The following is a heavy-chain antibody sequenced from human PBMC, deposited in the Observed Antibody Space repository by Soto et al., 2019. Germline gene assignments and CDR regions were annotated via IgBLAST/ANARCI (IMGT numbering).Heavy chain of an antibody. Sequence: QVQLVQSGAEVKKPGSSVKVSCKASGGTFSSYAISWVRQAPGQGLEWMGGIIPIFGTANYAQKFQGRVTITADESTSTAYMELSSLRSEDTAVYYCASHMVRGVLCYYYYGMDVWGQGTTVTVSS. J-gene: IGHJ6*02. V-gene: IGHV1-69*01. CDR2: IIPIFGTA. CDR1: GGTFSSYA. CDR3: ASHMVRGVLCYYYYGMDV. D-gene: IGHD3-10*01.